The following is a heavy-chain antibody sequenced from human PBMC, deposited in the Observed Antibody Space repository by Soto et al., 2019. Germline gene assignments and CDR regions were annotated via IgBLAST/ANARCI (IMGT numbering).Heavy chain of an antibody. CDR2: LYTRGTT. J-gene: IGHJ4*02. D-gene: IGHD3-16*01. CDR1: GASISNFY. V-gene: IGHV4-4*07. Sequence: PSETLSLTCSVSGASISNFYWSWIRQSAGKGLEWIGRLYTRGTTDYNPSLKSRVTMSIDTSKNRVSLSLTSVTAADTPVYYCAKGGTYYFDSWGQGIVVTVSS. CDR3: AKGGTYYFDS.